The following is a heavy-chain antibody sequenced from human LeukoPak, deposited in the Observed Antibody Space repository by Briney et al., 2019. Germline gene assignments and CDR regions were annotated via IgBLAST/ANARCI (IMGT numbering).Heavy chain of an antibody. CDR3: ARPGYSSGWYQYYFDY. V-gene: IGHV3-48*03. D-gene: IGHD6-19*01. Sequence: GGSLRLSCAASGFTFSSYEMNWVRQAPGKGLEWVSYISSSGSTIYYADSVKGRFTISRDNAKNSLYQQMNSRRAEDTAVYYCARPGYSSGWYQYYFDYWGQGTLVTVSS. J-gene: IGHJ4*02. CDR1: GFTFSSYE. CDR2: ISSSGSTI.